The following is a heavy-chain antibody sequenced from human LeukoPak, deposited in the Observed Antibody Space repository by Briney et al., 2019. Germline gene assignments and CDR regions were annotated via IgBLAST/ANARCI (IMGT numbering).Heavy chain of an antibody. CDR3: ARVRGSSPTWFDP. D-gene: IGHD6-6*01. CDR2: ISSSGDTT. CDR1: GFTFSNYA. Sequence: PGGSLRLSCAASGFTFSNYAMSWIRQAPGKGLQWVSCISSSGDTTYYADSVKGRFTISRDNAKNSLYLQMNSLRAEDTAVYYCARVRGSSPTWFDPWGQGTLVTVSS. J-gene: IGHJ5*02. V-gene: IGHV3-11*04.